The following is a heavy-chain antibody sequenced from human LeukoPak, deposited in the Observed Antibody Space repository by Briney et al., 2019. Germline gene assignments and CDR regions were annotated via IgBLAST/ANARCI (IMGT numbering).Heavy chain of an antibody. Sequence: GGSLRLSCAASGFTFDDYGMSWVRQAPEKGLEWVSGINGNGGSTGYADSVKGRFTLSRDNAKNSLYLRMNSLRAEDTALYYCARFNGDYYRIDYWGQGILVTVSS. J-gene: IGHJ4*02. V-gene: IGHV3-20*04. CDR3: ARFNGDYYRIDY. CDR1: GFTFDDYG. CDR2: INGNGGST. D-gene: IGHD4-17*01.